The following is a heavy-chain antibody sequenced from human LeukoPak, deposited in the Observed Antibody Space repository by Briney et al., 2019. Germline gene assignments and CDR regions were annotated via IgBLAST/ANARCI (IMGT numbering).Heavy chain of an antibody. D-gene: IGHD3-3*01. CDR3: TTGEFLEWLLYFDY. Sequence: GGSLRLSCAASGFTFSNAWMSWVRQAPGKGLEWVGRIKSKADGGTTDYAATVKGRFTISRDDSKNTLYLQMNSLKTEDTAVYYCTTGEFLEWLLYFDYWGQGTLVTVSS. V-gene: IGHV3-15*01. J-gene: IGHJ4*02. CDR2: IKSKADGGTT. CDR1: GFTFSNAW.